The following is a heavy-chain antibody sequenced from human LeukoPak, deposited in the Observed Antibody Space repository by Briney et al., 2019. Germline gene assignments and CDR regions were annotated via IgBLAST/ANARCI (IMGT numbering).Heavy chain of an antibody. Sequence: KLRETLSLTCAVYGGSFSGYYWSWIRQPPGKGLEWIGEINHSGSTNYNPSLKSRVTISVDTSKNQFSLKLSSVTAADTAVYYCARSHHRGYSGYGPYYWGQGTLVTVSS. V-gene: IGHV4-34*01. CDR1: GGSFSGYY. D-gene: IGHD5-12*01. J-gene: IGHJ4*02. CDR3: ARSHHRGYSGYGPYY. CDR2: INHSGST.